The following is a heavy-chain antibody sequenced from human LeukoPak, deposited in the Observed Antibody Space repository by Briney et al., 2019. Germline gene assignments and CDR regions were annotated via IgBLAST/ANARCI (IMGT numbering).Heavy chain of an antibody. CDR3: AKDVRGDGYNSPWDF. D-gene: IGHD5-24*01. J-gene: IGHJ4*02. V-gene: IGHV3-23*01. CDR1: GFTFSSYA. CDR2: ISGSGGST. Sequence: GGSLRLSCAASGFTFSSYAMSWVRQAPGKGLEWVSAISGSGGSTYYADSVKGRFTISRDNSKNTLYLQMNSLRVEDTALYYCAKDVRGDGYNSPWDFWGQGTLVTVSS.